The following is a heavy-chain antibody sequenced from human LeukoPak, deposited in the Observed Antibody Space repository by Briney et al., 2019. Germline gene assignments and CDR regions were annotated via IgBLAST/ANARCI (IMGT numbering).Heavy chain of an antibody. Sequence: GASVKVSCKASGYTFTSHGITWVRQAPGQGLEWMGWISAYNGNTNYAQKLQGRVTMTTDTSTSTAYMELRSLRSDDTAVYYCARDQAYYYDSSGYYSNWFDPWGQGTLVTVSS. CDR1: GYTFTSHG. CDR3: ARDQAYYYDSSGYYSNWFDP. D-gene: IGHD3-22*01. V-gene: IGHV1-18*04. CDR2: ISAYNGNT. J-gene: IGHJ5*02.